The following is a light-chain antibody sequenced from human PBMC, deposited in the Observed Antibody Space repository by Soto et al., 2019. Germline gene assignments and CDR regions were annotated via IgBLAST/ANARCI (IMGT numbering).Light chain of an antibody. V-gene: IGLV1-44*01. CDR3: LAWDDSLNGNL. CDR1: SSNIESNA. CDR2: TND. Sequence: VLTQPPSASGTPGQRVTISCSGSSSNIESNAVYWYQQLPGMAPRLLIHTNDRRPSGVPDRFSGSKSGTSASLAISGLQSEDEADYYCLAWDDSLNGNLFGTGTKVTVL. J-gene: IGLJ1*01.